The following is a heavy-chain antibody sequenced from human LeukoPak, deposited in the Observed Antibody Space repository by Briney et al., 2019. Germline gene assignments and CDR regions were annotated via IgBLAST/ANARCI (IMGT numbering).Heavy chain of an antibody. Sequence: ASVKVSCKASGYTFTGYYMHWVRQAPGQGLEWMGIINPSGGSTSYAQKFQGRVTMTRDTSTGTVYMELSSLRSEDTAVYYCARESEIAAAFDIWGQGTMVTVSS. CDR1: GYTFTGYY. V-gene: IGHV1-46*01. D-gene: IGHD6-13*01. J-gene: IGHJ3*02. CDR2: INPSGGST. CDR3: ARESEIAAAFDI.